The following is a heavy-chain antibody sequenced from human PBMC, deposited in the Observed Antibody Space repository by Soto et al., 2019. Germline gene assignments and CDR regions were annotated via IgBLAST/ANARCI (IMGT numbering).Heavy chain of an antibody. CDR3: ARVLGYCSGGTCYSTYGAMDV. CDR2: ISSSNNYI. V-gene: IGHV3-21*01. J-gene: IGHJ6*02. D-gene: IGHD2-15*01. Sequence: GGSLRLSFAASGFTVSSYAMNWVRQAPGKGQEWVSSISSSNNYIYYADSVKGRFTISRDNAKNSLYLQTNSLRAEDTAVYYCARVLGYCSGGTCYSTYGAMDVWGQGTTVTVSS. CDR1: GFTVSSYA.